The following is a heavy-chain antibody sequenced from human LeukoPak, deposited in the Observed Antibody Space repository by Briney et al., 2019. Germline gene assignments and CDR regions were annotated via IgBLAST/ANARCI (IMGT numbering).Heavy chain of an antibody. Sequence: ASVKVSCKASGGTFSSYTISWVRQAPGQGLEWMGRIIPILGIANYVQKFQGRVTITADKSTSTAYMELSSLRSEDTAVYYCASPGVFLEWSSDAFDIWGQGTMVTVSS. CDR1: GGTFSSYT. D-gene: IGHD3-3*01. CDR3: ASPGVFLEWSSDAFDI. CDR2: IIPILGIA. J-gene: IGHJ3*02. V-gene: IGHV1-69*02.